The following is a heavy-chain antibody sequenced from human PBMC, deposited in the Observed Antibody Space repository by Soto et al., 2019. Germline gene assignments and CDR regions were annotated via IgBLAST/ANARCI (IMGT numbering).Heavy chain of an antibody. V-gene: IGHV3-23*01. CDR1: GFTFSEYA. Sequence: GGSLRLSCGGSGFTFSEYAMTWVRQAPGKGLEWVSDISASGLNRFYAGSVRGRFTISRDNSRNTSYLQMNSLRAEDTAVYYCAIQPGVAVSAYYDYWGPGTLVTVSS. CDR3: AIQPGVAVSAYYDY. J-gene: IGHJ4*02. CDR2: ISASGLNR. D-gene: IGHD6-19*01.